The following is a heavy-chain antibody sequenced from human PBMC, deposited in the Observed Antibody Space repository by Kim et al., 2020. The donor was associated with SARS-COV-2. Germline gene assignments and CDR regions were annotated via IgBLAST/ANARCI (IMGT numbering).Heavy chain of an antibody. CDR1: GGSISSSSYY. J-gene: IGHJ6*02. D-gene: IGHD4-17*01. V-gene: IGHV4-39*01. Sequence: SETLSLTCSVSGGSISSSSYYWGWIRQPPGKGLEWIGSIYYSGSTYYNPSLKSRVTISVDTSKNQFSLKLNSVTAADTAVYYCARHYPDTDYGDYAPYYYYGMDVWGQGTTVTVPS. CDR3: ARHYPDTDYGDYAPYYYYGMDV. CDR2: IYYSGST.